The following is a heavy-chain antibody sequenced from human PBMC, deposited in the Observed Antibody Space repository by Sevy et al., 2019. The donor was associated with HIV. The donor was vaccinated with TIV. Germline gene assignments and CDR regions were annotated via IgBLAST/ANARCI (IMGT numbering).Heavy chain of an antibody. CDR3: AIDGLRYYSGASLYQTHWFDA. Sequence: ASVKVSCKVSEYTLTQLSMHWVRQAPGKGLEWMGHFDPEDGETIYGQKFQGRVTMTEDTSANTAYMQLNSLTSEDTAVYYCAIDGLRYYSGASLYQTHWFDAWGQGTLVTVSS. J-gene: IGHJ5*02. D-gene: IGHD2-15*01. CDR1: EYTLTQLS. V-gene: IGHV1-24*01. CDR2: FDPEDGET.